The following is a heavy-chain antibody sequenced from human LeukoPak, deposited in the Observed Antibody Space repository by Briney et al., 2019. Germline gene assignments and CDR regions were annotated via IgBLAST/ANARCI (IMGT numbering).Heavy chain of an antibody. D-gene: IGHD5-24*01. J-gene: IGHJ4*02. CDR2: IYYSGST. V-gene: IGHV4-59*11. CDR1: GGSISSHY. CDR3: ARVGRDGYNYEGAVDY. Sequence: SETLSLTCTVSGGSISSHYWSWIRQPPGKGLEWIGYIYYSGSTNYNPSLKSRVTISVDTSKNQFSLKLSSVTAADTAVYYCARVGRDGYNYEGAVDYWGQGTLVTVSS.